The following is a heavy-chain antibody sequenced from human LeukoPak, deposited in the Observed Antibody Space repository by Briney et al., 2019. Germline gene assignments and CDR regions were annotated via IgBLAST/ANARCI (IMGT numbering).Heavy chain of an antibody. CDR2: IRSKANSYAT. V-gene: IGHV3-73*01. D-gene: IGHD3-10*01. CDR3: TSRPLLSYYGSGRTRSDY. J-gene: IGHJ4*02. CDR1: GFTFSGSA. Sequence: GGSLRLSCAASGFTFSGSAMHWVRQASGKGLEWVGRIRSKANSYATAYAASVKGRFTISRDDSKNTTYLQMNSLKTEDTAVYYCTSRPLLSYYGSGRTRSDYWGQGTLVTVSS.